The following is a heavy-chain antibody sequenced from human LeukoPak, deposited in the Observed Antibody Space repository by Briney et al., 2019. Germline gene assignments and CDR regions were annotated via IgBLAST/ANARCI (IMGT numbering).Heavy chain of an antibody. D-gene: IGHD5-12*01. CDR2: IYYSGST. J-gene: IGHJ4*02. V-gene: IGHV4-59*01. CDR1: GGSISSYY. CDR3: ARAGVATITVDY. Sequence: SETLSLTCTVSGGSISSYYRSWIRQPPGKGLEWIGYIYYSGSTNYNPSLKSRVTISVDTSKNQFSLKLSSVTAADTAVYYCARAGVATITVDYWGQGTLVTVSS.